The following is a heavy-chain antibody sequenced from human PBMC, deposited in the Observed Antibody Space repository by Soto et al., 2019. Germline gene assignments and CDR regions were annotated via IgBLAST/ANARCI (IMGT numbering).Heavy chain of an antibody. V-gene: IGHV3-11*01. CDR2: ISSSGSTI. D-gene: IGHD3-22*01. Sequence: GGSLRLSCAASGFTFSDYYMSWIRQAPGKGLEWVSYISSSGSTIYYADSVKGRFTISRDNAKNSLYLQMNSLRAEDTAVYYCARDRAQYYYDSSGVLDYWGQGTLVTVSS. CDR3: ARDRAQYYYDSSGVLDY. CDR1: GFTFSDYY. J-gene: IGHJ4*02.